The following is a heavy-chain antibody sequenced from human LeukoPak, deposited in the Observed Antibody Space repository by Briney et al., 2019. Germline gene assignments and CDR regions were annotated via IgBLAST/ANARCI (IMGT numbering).Heavy chain of an antibody. CDR3: AKDRSDYGDYKIDY. V-gene: IGHV3-23*01. J-gene: IGHJ4*02. Sequence: GGSLRLSCAASGFSFSTYAMSWVRQAPGKGLEWVSSISGGGDYTHYANSVKGRFIISRDNSKNTVFLQMNSLRAEDTAVYYCAKDRSDYGDYKIDYWGQGTLVTVSS. CDR1: GFSFSTYA. D-gene: IGHD4-17*01. CDR2: ISGGGDYT.